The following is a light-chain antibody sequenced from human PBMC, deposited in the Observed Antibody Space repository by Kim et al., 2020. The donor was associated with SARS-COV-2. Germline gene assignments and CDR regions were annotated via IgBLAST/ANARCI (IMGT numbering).Light chain of an antibody. CDR2: GKN. CDR1: SLRSYY. J-gene: IGLJ2*01. Sequence: SALPQDPAVSVALGQTVRITCHGDSLRSYYATWYQQKPGQAPIVVIYGKNNRPSGIPDRFSGSSSGNTASLTITGSQAGDEADYYCNSRDSNDNVVFGGGTQLNVL. V-gene: IGLV3-19*01. CDR3: NSRDSNDNVV.